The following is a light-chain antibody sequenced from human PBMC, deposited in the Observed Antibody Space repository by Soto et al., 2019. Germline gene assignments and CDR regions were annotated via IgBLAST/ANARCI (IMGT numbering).Light chain of an antibody. CDR3: QQYNGYCT. Sequence: DIQMTQSPSTLSASAGDRVTITCRASQSISGSLAWYQQKPGKAPKLLIYEASNLKSGVPSRFSGSGSGTEYTLTISSLQPDDSASYYCQQYNGYCTFGQGTRVEIK. CDR1: QSISGS. V-gene: IGKV1-5*03. CDR2: EAS. J-gene: IGKJ1*01.